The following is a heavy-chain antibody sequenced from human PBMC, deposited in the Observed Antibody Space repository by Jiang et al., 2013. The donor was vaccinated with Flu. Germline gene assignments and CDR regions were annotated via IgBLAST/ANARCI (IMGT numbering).Heavy chain of an antibody. Sequence: GSGLVKPSETLSLACTVSGDSITGFYWSWIRQFPGKGPEWIGYIYYSGNTKYNPSLESRVTMSVDMSRNQISLKLSAVTAADTAVYYCARDRAWPRLNWFDSWGQGALVTVSS. V-gene: IGHV4-59*01. CDR2: IYYSGNT. CDR3: ARDRAWPRLNWFDS. D-gene: IGHD5-12*01. CDR1: GDSITGFY. J-gene: IGHJ5*01.